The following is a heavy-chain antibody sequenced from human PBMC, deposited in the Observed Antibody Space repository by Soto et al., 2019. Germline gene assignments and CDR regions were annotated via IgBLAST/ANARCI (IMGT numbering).Heavy chain of an antibody. CDR3: ARDNVLRYFDWLLFRNFNWFDP. CDR1: GYTFTSYY. J-gene: IGHJ5*02. V-gene: IGHV1-46*01. Sequence: GASVKVYCKASGYTFTSYYMHWVRQAPGQGLEWMGIINPSGGSTSYAQKFQGRVTMTRDTSTSTVYMELSSLRSEDTAVYYCARDNVLRYFDWLLFRNFNWFDPWGQGTLVTVSS. CDR2: INPSGGST. D-gene: IGHD3-9*01.